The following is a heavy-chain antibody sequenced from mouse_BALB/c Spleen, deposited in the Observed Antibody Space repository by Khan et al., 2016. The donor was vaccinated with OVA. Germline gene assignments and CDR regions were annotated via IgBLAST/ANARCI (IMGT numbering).Heavy chain of an antibody. J-gene: IGHJ2*01. Sequence: QVQLKESGPGLVAPSQSLSITCTVTGFSLTSYAIHWIRQPPGKGLEWLGVIWAGGSTNYNSALMSRLSISKDNSKSQVFLNMNSLQTHDTAMYYCARNREPDYFDYWGQGTTLTVSS. CDR1: GFSLTSYA. CDR2: IWAGGST. CDR3: ARNREPDYFDY. V-gene: IGHV2-9*02.